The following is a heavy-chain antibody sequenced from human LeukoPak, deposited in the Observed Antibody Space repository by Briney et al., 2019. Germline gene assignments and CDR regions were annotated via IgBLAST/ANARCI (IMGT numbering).Heavy chain of an antibody. D-gene: IGHD5-24*01. V-gene: IGHV4-61*02. CDR3: ARDGNFKRWLQPYYFDY. J-gene: IGHJ4*02. CDR1: GGSISSGSYY. CDR2: IYTSGST. Sequence: RPSETLSLTCTVSGGSISSGSYYWSWIRQPAGKGLEWIGRIYTSGSTNYNPSLKSRVTISVDTSKNQFSLKLSSVTAADTAVYYCARDGNFKRWLQPYYFDYWGQGTLVTVSS.